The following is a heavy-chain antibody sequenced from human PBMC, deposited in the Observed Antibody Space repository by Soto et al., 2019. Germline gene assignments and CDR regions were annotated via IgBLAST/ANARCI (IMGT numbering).Heavy chain of an antibody. V-gene: IGHV1-3*01. CDR3: ARGARDSSGYYYRRWFDP. Sequence: ASVKVSCKASGYTFTSYAMHWVRQAPGQRLEWMGWINAGNGNTKYSQKFQGRVTITRDTSASTAYMELSSLRSEDTAVYYCARGARDSSGYYYRRWFDPWGQGTLVTVSS. D-gene: IGHD3-22*01. CDR2: INAGNGNT. J-gene: IGHJ5*02. CDR1: GYTFTSYA.